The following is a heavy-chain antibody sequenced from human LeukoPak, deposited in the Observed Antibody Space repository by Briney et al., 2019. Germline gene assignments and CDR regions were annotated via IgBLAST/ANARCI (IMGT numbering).Heavy chain of an antibody. CDR1: GGTFSSYA. CDR3: ARGFLSLPVGYCSGGSCSNYYYYYGMDV. J-gene: IGHJ6*02. D-gene: IGHD2-15*01. Sequence: ASVKVSCKASGGTFSSYAISWVRQAPGQGLEWMGGIIPIFGTANCAQKFQGRVTITAAESTSTASMELSSLRSEDTAVYYCARGFLSLPVGYCSGGSCSNYYYYYGMDVWGQGTTVTVSS. CDR2: IIPIFGTA. V-gene: IGHV1-69*13.